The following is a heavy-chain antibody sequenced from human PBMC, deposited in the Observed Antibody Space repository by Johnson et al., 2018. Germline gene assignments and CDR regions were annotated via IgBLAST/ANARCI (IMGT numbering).Heavy chain of an antibody. J-gene: IGHJ6*02. V-gene: IGHV3-23*01. Sequence: EVQLLESGGGLVQPGGSLRLSCAASGFTFSSYAMSWVRQAPGKGLECVSAISGSGGSTYYADSVKGRFTISRDNSKNTLYLQMNSLRAGDTAVYYCATYFSSTSCYNGPWANCYGMDVWGQGTTVTVSS. CDR3: ATYFSSTSCYNGPWANCYGMDV. D-gene: IGHD2-2*02. CDR2: ISGSGGST. CDR1: GFTFSSYA.